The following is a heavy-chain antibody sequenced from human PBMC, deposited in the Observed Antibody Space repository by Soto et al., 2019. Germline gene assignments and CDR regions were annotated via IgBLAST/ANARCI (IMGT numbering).Heavy chain of an antibody. Sequence: PGGSLRLSCAASGFTVSSNYMSWVRQAPGKRLEWVSVIYSGGSTYYADSVKGRFTISRDNSKNTLYLQMNSLRAEDTAVYYCARDFTYGSGSYLYYYGMDVWGQGTTVTVSS. CDR1: GFTVSSNY. CDR3: ARDFTYGSGSYLYYYGMDV. CDR2: IYSGGST. D-gene: IGHD3-10*01. J-gene: IGHJ6*02. V-gene: IGHV3-66*01.